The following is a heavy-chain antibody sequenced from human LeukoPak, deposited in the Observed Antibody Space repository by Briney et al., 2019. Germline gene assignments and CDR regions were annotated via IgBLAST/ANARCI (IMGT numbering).Heavy chain of an antibody. CDR3: TKAAAGTEYYFEY. CDR2: MSYDGSTK. Sequence: GRSLTLSCAASGFTFSSYGMHWLRQAPGKGMEWVADMSYDGSTKYHARSVKGQFNLYRDNSKDTVYLQMDSLRAEETAVYYCTKAAAGTEYYFEYWGQGTLVTVSS. V-gene: IGHV3-30*18. CDR1: GFTFSSYG. D-gene: IGHD6-13*01. J-gene: IGHJ4*02.